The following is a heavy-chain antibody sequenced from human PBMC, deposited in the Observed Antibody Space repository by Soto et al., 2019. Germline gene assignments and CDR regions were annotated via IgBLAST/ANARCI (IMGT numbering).Heavy chain of an antibody. D-gene: IGHD5-12*01. CDR3: ARDGGRDGYFGNWLDP. V-gene: IGHV1-69*12. CDR1: GGTFSNYA. CDR2: IIPIFGTT. J-gene: IGHJ5*02. Sequence: QVQLVQSGAEVKKPGSSVKVSCKASGGTFSNYAISWVRQAPGQGLEWVGGIIPIFGTTNFAQKFQGRVTITADESTNTADMELSGLRSEDTAVYYCARDGGRDGYFGNWLDPWGQGTLVTVSS.